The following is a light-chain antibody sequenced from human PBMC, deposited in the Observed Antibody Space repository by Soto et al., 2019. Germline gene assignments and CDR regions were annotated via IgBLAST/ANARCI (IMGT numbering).Light chain of an antibody. V-gene: IGKV2-28*01. CDR1: QSLLYSNGNNY. Sequence: DIVMTQSPLSLPVTPGEPASISCRSSQSLLYSNGNNYLDWYVQKPGQSPQLLIYLGSNRASGVPYRFSGSGSGTAFTLTISRVEDEDVGVDNCMQALQTPLTFGGGTEVDI. J-gene: IGKJ4*01. CDR3: MQALQTPLT. CDR2: LGS.